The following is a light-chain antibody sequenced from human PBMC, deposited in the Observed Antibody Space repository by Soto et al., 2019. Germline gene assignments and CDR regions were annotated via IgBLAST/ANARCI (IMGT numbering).Light chain of an antibody. CDR2: TDD. J-gene: IGLJ7*01. V-gene: IGLV1-44*01. Sequence: QSVLTQPPSASGTPGQRVTISCSGSSSNIGSNTVNWYHQVPGTAPKLLIHTDDQRPPGVPERFSGSRSGTSASLAITGLQSEDEGDYYCAAWDDSLSVVFGGGTQLTVL. CDR3: AAWDDSLSVV. CDR1: SSNIGSNT.